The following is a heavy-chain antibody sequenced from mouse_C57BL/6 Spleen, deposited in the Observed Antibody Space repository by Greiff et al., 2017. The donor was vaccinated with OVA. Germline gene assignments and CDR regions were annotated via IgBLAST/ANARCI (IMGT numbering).Heavy chain of an antibody. CDR1: GYTFTSYW. V-gene: IGHV1-53*01. Sequence: QVQLKQPGTELVKPGASVKLSCKASGYTFTSYWMHWVKQRPGQGLEWIGNINPSNGGTNYNEKFKSKATLTVDKSSSTAYMQLSSLTSEDSAVYYCARPGSSPLYWYFDVWGTGTTVTVSS. CDR2: INPSNGGT. CDR3: ARPGSSPLYWYFDV. J-gene: IGHJ1*03. D-gene: IGHD1-1*01.